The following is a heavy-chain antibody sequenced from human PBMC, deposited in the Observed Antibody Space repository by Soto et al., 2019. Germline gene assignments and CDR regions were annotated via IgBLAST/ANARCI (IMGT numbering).Heavy chain of an antibody. CDR1: GSTFTSNG. D-gene: IGHD1-26*01. CDR3: AYVGGTTTGDYYFDL. Sequence: HLEQSGPEVKKPGASVKISCKVSGSTFTSNGIGWVRQAPGQGLEWMGWIITYNENMGSAPKFQDRLTMTTDTSTTTAYMELSNLRSDDTALYYCAYVGGTTTGDYYFDLWGQGTPVTVSS. V-gene: IGHV1-18*04. J-gene: IGHJ4*02. CDR2: IITYNENM.